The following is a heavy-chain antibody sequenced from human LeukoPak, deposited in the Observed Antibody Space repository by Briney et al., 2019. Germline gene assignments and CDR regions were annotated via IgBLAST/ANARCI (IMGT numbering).Heavy chain of an antibody. CDR3: AKDLDCSSTSCYPDY. CDR1: GFTFSSYA. CDR2: ISGSGGST. J-gene: IGHJ4*02. V-gene: IGHV3-23*01. Sequence: GGSLRLSCAASGFTFSSYAMSWVRQAPGKGLEWVSAISGSGGSTYYADSVKGRFTISKDNSKNTLYLQMNSLRAEDTAVYYCAKDLDCSSTSCYPDYWGQGTLVTVSS. D-gene: IGHD2-2*01.